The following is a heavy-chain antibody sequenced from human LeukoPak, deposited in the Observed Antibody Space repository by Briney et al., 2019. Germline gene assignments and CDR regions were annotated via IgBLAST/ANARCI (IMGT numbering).Heavy chain of an antibody. Sequence: PGGSLRLPCAVSGFNFSSYAMGWVRQAPGKGLEWVSGISASGFGTHYADSVKGRFTISRDNSKNTLYLQMNSLRAGDTAVYFCARFDGMTTLTSFDYWGQGTLVTVSS. CDR3: ARFDGMTTLTSFDY. D-gene: IGHD3-9*01. J-gene: IGHJ4*02. CDR1: GFNFSSYA. V-gene: IGHV3-23*01. CDR2: ISASGFGT.